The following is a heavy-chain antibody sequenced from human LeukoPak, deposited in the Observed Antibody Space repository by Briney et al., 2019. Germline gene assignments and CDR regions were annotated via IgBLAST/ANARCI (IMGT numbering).Heavy chain of an antibody. V-gene: IGHV3-72*01. D-gene: IGHD6-13*01. CDR2: TRNKANSYTT. Sequence: GGSLRLSCAASGFTFSDHYMDWVRQAPGKGLEWVGRTRNKANSYTTEYAASVKGRFTISRDDSKNSLYLQMNSLKTEDTAVYYCARPRQLAAGTSHYYYYYMDVWGKGTTVTVSS. J-gene: IGHJ6*03. CDR1: GFTFSDHY. CDR3: ARPRQLAAGTSHYYYYYMDV.